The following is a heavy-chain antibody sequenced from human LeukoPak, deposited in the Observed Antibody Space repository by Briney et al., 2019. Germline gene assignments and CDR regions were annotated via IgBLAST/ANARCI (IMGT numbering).Heavy chain of an antibody. CDR3: ARDAQDIVVVTAGIPRGDYYYGMDV. CDR2: ISYDGSNK. Sequence: GRSLRLSCAASGFTFSSYAMHWVRQAPGKGLEWVAVISYDGSNKYYADSVKGRFTISRDNSKNTLYLRMNSLRAEDTAVYYCARDAQDIVVVTAGIPRGDYYYGMDVWGQGTTVTVSS. J-gene: IGHJ6*02. D-gene: IGHD2-21*02. CDR1: GFTFSSYA. V-gene: IGHV3-30-3*01.